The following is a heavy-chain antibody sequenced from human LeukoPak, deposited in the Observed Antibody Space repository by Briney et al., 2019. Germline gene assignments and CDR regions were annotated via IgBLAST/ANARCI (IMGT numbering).Heavy chain of an antibody. CDR3: ARDATIAAPLMS. J-gene: IGHJ4*02. D-gene: IGHD6-13*01. Sequence: PSETLSLTCTVSGSSINTPCYWAWIRQPPGEGLEWIGNIFHGVTTFYNPSLMNRVAISVDTSKNQFSLKLTSVTAADTAVYYCARDATIAAPLMSWGQGTLVIVSS. CDR1: GSSINTPCY. CDR2: IFHGVTT. V-gene: IGHV4-38-2*02.